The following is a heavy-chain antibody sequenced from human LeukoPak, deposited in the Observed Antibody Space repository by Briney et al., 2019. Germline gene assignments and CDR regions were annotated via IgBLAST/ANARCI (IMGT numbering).Heavy chain of an antibody. D-gene: IGHD2-15*01. CDR2: INHSGST. Sequence: PSETLSLTCAVYGGSFSGYYWSWIRQPPGKGLEWIGEINHSGSTNYNPSLKSRVTISVDTSKNQFSLKLSSVTAADTAVYYCARNRGYCSGGSCYNWSDHWGQGTLVTVSS. CDR1: GGSFSGYY. V-gene: IGHV4-34*01. CDR3: ARNRGYCSGGSCYNWSDH. J-gene: IGHJ5*02.